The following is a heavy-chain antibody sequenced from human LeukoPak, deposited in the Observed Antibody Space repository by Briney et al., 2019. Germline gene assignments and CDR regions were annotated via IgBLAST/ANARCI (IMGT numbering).Heavy chain of an antibody. J-gene: IGHJ4*02. CDR3: ARDGGSYEDY. Sequence: GGSLRLSCAASGFTFDDYAMHWVRQAPGKGLEWVSGISWNSGSIGYADSVKGRFTISRDNAKNTLYLQMNSLRAEDTAVYYCARDGGSYEDYWGQGTLVTVSS. CDR1: GFTFDDYA. D-gene: IGHD1-26*01. CDR2: ISWNSGSI. V-gene: IGHV3-9*01.